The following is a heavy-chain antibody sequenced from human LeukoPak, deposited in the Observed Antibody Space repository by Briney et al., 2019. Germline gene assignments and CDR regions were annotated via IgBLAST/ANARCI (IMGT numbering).Heavy chain of an antibody. CDR1: AFTFSSYS. D-gene: IGHD2/OR15-2a*01. CDR3: ARLSRDFREAFDI. V-gene: IGHV3-21*01. CDR2: ISSSSSYI. Sequence: GGSLRLSCAASAFTFSSYSMNWVRQAPGEGLEWVSSISSSSSYIYYADSVKGRFTISRDNAKNSLYLQMNSLRAEDTAVYYCARLSRDFREAFDIWGQGTMVTVSS. J-gene: IGHJ3*02.